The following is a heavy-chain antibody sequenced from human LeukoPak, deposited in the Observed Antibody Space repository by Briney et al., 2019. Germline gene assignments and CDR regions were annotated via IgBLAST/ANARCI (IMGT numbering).Heavy chain of an antibody. CDR1: GGSISSSSYY. CDR3: ARPGGVTARYYYGMDV. J-gene: IGHJ6*02. V-gene: IGHV4-39*01. CDR2: IYYSGST. Sequence: PSETLSLTCTFSGGSISSSSYYWGWIRQPPGKGLEWIGSIYYSGSTYYNPSLKSRVTITVDTSKNQFSLKLSSVTAAATAVYYCARPGGVTARYYYGMDVWGQGTTVTVSS. D-gene: IGHD2-21*02.